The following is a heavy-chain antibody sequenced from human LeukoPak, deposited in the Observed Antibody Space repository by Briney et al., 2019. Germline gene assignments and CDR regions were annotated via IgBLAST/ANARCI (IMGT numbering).Heavy chain of an antibody. V-gene: IGHV1-2*02. J-gene: IGHJ5*02. CDR1: GYTFTGYY. Sequence: APVKVSCKASGYTFTGYYMHWVRQAPGQGLEWMGWINPNSGGTNYAQKFQGRVTMTRDTSISTAYMELSRLRSDDTAVYYCARSRRAGQQLVKGYHDWFDPWGQGTLVTVSS. D-gene: IGHD6-13*01. CDR3: ARSRRAGQQLVKGYHDWFDP. CDR2: INPNSGGT.